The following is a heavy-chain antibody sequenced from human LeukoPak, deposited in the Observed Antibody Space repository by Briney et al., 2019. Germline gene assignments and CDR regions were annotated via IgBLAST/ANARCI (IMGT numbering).Heavy chain of an antibody. D-gene: IGHD2-2*01. V-gene: IGHV3-30*18. CDR3: AKDAHDIVVPAAVGNWFDP. CDR2: ISYDGSNK. CDR1: GSTFSSYG. J-gene: IGHJ5*02. Sequence: GGSLRLSCAASGSTFSSYGMHWVRQAPGKGLEWVAVISYDGSNKYYADSVKGRFTISRDNSKNTLYLQMNSLRAEDTAVYYCAKDAHDIVVPAAVGNWFDPWGQGTLVTVSS.